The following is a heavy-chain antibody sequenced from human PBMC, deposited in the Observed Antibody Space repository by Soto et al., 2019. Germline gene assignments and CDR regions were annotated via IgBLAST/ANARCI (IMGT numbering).Heavy chain of an antibody. CDR1: GYTFTNCG. CDR2: ASAYNRNT. D-gene: IGHD1-26*01. J-gene: IGHJ4*02. CDR3: ARERQWEPLLY. V-gene: IGHV1-18*01. Sequence: QVRLVQSGAEVKRPGASVRVSCKASGYTFTNCGITWVRQVPGQGLEWMGWASAYNRNTNYAQKFEDRVIMTTDTSTGTAHMELRSLRYDDTALYFCARERQWEPLLYWGQGTLFTVSS.